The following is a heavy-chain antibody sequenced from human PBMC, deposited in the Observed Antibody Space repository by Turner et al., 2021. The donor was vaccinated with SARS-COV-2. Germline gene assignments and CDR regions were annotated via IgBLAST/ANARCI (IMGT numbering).Heavy chain of an antibody. D-gene: IGHD3-16*02. CDR1: GYSLTDLS. J-gene: IGHJ1*01. V-gene: IGHV1-24*01. CDR3: ASDFHLS. Sequence: QLVQSGAAVNRLGASVKVSCKVPGYSLTDLSIHWVQQAPGRGFEEMAKLDSEDGEKTYAEKFQGRVTITEKTSIDTAYMELSSLISEDTAVYYCASDFHLSWGQGTLVTVSS. CDR2: LDSEDGEK.